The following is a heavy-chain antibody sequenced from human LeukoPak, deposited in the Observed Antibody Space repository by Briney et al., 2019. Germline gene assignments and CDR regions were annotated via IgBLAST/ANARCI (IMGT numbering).Heavy chain of an antibody. Sequence: SETLSLTCTVSGGSISSYYWGWIRQPPGKGLEWIGSIYYRGSTYYNPSLKSRVTISVDTSKNQFSLKLSSVTAADTAVYYCARIQQLTTVKVVDAFDIWGQGTMVTASS. CDR3: ARIQQLTTVKVVDAFDI. CDR1: GGSISSYY. J-gene: IGHJ3*02. CDR2: IYYRGST. D-gene: IGHD4-17*01. V-gene: IGHV4-39*07.